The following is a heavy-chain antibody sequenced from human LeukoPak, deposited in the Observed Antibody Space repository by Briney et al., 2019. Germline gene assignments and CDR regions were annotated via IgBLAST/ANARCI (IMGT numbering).Heavy chain of an antibody. CDR1: GYTFTAYY. Sequence: ASVKVSCKASGYTFTAYYMHWVRQAPGQGLEWMGWINPNSGDTNYAQNFQGRVTMTRDTSISTAYMELSSLRSDDTAVYYCARDRPMVRFDYWGQGTLVTVSS. D-gene: IGHD2-8*01. CDR3: ARDRPMVRFDY. J-gene: IGHJ4*02. V-gene: IGHV1-2*02. CDR2: INPNSGDT.